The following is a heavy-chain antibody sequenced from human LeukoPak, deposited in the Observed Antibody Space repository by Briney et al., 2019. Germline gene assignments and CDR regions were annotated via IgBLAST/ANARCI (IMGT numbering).Heavy chain of an antibody. CDR2: IRSKLRAGTT. J-gene: IGHJ6*03. CDR3: TGGDYRGGYYYYYMDV. CDR1: GFTFGDYA. Sequence: GRSLRLSCRASGFTFGDYAMSWVRQAPGKGLEWVGFIRSKLRAGTTEYAASVKGRFSISRDDSESIAYLQMNSLKTEDTAVYYCTGGDYRGGYYYYYMDVWGKGTTVAVSS. D-gene: IGHD4-17*01. V-gene: IGHV3-49*04.